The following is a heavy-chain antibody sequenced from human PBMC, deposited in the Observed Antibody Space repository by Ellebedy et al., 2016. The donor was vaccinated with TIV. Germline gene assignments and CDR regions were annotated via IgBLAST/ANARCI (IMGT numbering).Heavy chain of an antibody. D-gene: IGHD3-22*01. CDR2: ILYSGGT. Sequence: MPSETLSLTCTVSGDFVTSGAYYWSWIRQPPGKGLEWIGYILYSGGTNSNPSLMSRVTISVDTSKNQFSLNLSSVTAADTAVYYCARDSPPYYNTRGFDYWGQGILVTVSS. CDR1: GDFVTSGAYY. V-gene: IGHV4-61*08. CDR3: ARDSPPYYNTRGFDY. J-gene: IGHJ4*02.